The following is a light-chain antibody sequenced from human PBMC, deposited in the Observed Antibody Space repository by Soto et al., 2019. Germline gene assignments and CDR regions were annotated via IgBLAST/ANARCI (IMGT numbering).Light chain of an antibody. V-gene: IGKV1D-8*01. CDR3: ELYDSLPIS. J-gene: IGKJ2*03. CDR1: QGISSY. Sequence: RALLSASTGYRVTITCRMSQGISSYLAWYQQKPGKAPELLIYAASTLQSGVPSRFSGSGSGTDFPLTISCLQAEDCVSYWCELYDSLPISFGEGA. CDR2: AAS.